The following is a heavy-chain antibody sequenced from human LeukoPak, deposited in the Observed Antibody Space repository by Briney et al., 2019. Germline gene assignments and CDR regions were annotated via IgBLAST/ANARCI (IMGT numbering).Heavy chain of an antibody. CDR3: AKDHLPGIVVADRDY. CDR2: IIPIFGTA. J-gene: IGHJ4*02. Sequence: SVKVSCKASGGTFSSYAISWVRQAPGQGLEWMGGIIPIFGTANYAQKFQGRVTITADESTSTAYMELSSLRSEDTAVYYCAKDHLPGIVVADRDYWGLGTLVTVSS. D-gene: IGHD6-19*01. V-gene: IGHV1-69*13. CDR1: GGTFSSYA.